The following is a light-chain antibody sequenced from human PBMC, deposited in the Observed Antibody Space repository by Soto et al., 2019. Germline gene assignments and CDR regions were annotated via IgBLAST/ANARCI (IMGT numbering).Light chain of an antibody. CDR2: GNS. CDR1: SSNIGTNY. Sequence: QSVLTQSPSASGTPGQRVTISCSGTSSNIGTNYVYWYQQLPGTAPKVLIYGNSNRPSGVPDRFSGSKSGTSASLAITGLQAEDEADYYCQSYDSSLSGSVFGGGTKLTVL. V-gene: IGLV1-40*01. J-gene: IGLJ2*01. CDR3: QSYDSSLSGSV.